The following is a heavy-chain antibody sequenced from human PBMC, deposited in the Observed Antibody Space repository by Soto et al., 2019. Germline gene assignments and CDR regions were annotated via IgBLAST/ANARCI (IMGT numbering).Heavy chain of an antibody. CDR2: ISGSGGST. CDR1: GFTFSSYA. J-gene: IGHJ4*02. Sequence: PVGSLRLSCAASGFTFSSYAMSWVRQAPGKGLEWVSAISGSGGSTYYADSVKGRFTISRDNSKNTLYLQMNSLRAEDTAVYYCAKDPGSGWSFDYWGQGTLVTVSS. V-gene: IGHV3-23*01. D-gene: IGHD6-19*01. CDR3: AKDPGSGWSFDY.